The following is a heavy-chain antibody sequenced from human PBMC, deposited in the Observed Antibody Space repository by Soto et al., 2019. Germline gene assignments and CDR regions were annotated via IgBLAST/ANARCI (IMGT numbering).Heavy chain of an antibody. J-gene: IGHJ4*01. CDR3: ARVAYSYGWIYDY. D-gene: IGHD6-19*01. Sequence: GGSLRLSCAASGFTFSNYWMSWVRQAPGKGLQWVVNIKQDGSEKYYMDSVKGRFTVSRDNAKNSLYLQMSSLRAEDTAVYFCARVAYSYGWIYDYWGQGSLVTVSS. CDR2: IKQDGSEK. CDR1: GFTFSNYW. V-gene: IGHV3-7*01.